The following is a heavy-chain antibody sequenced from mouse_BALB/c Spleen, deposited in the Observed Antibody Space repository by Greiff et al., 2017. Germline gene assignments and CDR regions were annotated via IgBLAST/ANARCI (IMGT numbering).Heavy chain of an antibody. CDR2: IWAGGST. V-gene: IGHV2-9*02. J-gene: IGHJ3*01. CDR3: ARAIGLSSFAY. D-gene: IGHD2-14*01. Sequence: VKLMESGPGLVAPSQSLSITCTVSGFSLTSYGVHWVRQPPGKGLEWLGVIWAGGSTNYNSALMSRLSISKDNSKSQVFLKMNSLQTDDTAMYYCARAIGLSSFAYWGQGTLVTVSA. CDR1: GFSLTSYG.